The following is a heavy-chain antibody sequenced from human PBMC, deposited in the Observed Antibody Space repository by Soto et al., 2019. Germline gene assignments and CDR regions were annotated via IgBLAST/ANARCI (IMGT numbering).Heavy chain of an antibody. CDR3: ARGGGNSYYGY. Sequence: EVQLVESGGGLVQPGGSLRLSCAASGFTVSKNYMSWVRQAPGKGLEWVSVIYTGSSTYYADSVEGRSTISRDNSKNTLYLQMNSLRDEDTAVYYCARGGGNSYYGYWGQGTLVTVSS. V-gene: IGHV3-66*01. CDR1: GFTVSKNY. CDR2: IYTGSST. J-gene: IGHJ4*02. D-gene: IGHD4-4*01.